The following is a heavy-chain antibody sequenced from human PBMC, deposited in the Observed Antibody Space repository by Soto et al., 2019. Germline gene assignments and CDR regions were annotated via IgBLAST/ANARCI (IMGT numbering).Heavy chain of an antibody. Sequence: GGSLRLSCAASGFTFSSYSMNWVRQAPGKGLEWVSSISSSSSYIYYADSVKGRFTISRDNAKNSLYLQMNSLRAEDTVVYYCAREGYDSSGYYPAEYFQHWGQGTLVTVSS. D-gene: IGHD3-22*01. CDR3: AREGYDSSGYYPAEYFQH. CDR2: ISSSSSYI. J-gene: IGHJ1*01. CDR1: GFTFSSYS. V-gene: IGHV3-21*01.